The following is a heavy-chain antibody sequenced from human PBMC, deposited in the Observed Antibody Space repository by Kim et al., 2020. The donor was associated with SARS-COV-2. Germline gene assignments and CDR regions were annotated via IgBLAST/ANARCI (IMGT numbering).Heavy chain of an antibody. CDR2: ISSSSSYI. D-gene: IGHD3-3*01. V-gene: IGHV3-21*01. CDR1: GFTFSSYS. Sequence: GGSLRLSCAASGFTFSSYSMNWVRQAPGKGLECVSSISSSSSYIYYAYSVKGRFTISRDNAKNSLYLQMNSLRAEDTAVYYCAREGLDFWSGYFPADQYYYYYGMDVWGQGTTVTVSS. CDR3: AREGLDFWSGYFPADQYYYYYGMDV. J-gene: IGHJ6*02.